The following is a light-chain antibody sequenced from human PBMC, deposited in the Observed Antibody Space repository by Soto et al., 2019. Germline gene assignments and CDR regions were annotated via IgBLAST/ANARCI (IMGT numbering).Light chain of an antibody. CDR2: EIN. J-gene: IGLJ1*01. CDR3: SSYTTSSTLYV. CDR1: SSDVGGYIY. Sequence: QSALTQPASVSGSPGQSITISCTGTSSDVGGYIYVSWYQQHSGKAPKLIIYEINNRPSGVSNRFSGSKSGNTASLTISGLQAEDEADYYCSSYTTSSTLYVFGTGTKVTGL. V-gene: IGLV2-14*01.